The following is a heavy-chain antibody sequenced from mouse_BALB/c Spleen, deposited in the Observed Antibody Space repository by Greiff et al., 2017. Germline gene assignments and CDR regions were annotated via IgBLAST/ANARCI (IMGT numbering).Heavy chain of an antibody. CDR2: ISSGGSYT. Sequence: EVKLMESGGGLVKPGGSLKLSCAASGFTFSSYTMSWVRQTPEKRLEWVATISSGGSYTYYPDSVKGRFTISRDNAKNTLYLQMSSLKSEDTAMYYCTRDQGLFAYWGQGTLVTVSA. V-gene: IGHV5-6-4*01. D-gene: IGHD3-2*02. CDR1: GFTFSSYT. CDR3: TRDQGLFAY. J-gene: IGHJ3*01.